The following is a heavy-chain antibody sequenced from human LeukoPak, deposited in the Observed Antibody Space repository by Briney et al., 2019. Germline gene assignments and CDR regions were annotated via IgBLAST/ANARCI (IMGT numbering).Heavy chain of an antibody. J-gene: IGHJ4*02. CDR1: GFTFSSYW. CDR2: ISSSSSYI. V-gene: IGHV3-21*01. Sequence: GGSLRLSCAASGFTFSSYWMSWVRQAPGKGLEWVSSISSSSSYIYYADSVKGRFTISRDNAKNSLYLQMNSLRAEDTAVYYCARVQYYYDSSGYSFDYWGQGTLVTVSS. D-gene: IGHD3-22*01. CDR3: ARVQYYYDSSGYSFDY.